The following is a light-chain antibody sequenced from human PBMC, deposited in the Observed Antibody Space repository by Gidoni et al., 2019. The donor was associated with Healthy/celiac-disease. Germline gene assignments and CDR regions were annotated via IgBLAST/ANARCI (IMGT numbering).Light chain of an antibody. CDR1: QSISSW. CDR3: QQYNSYSIT. J-gene: IGKJ5*01. Sequence: DIQMTQSPSTLSASVGDRVTITCRASQSISSWLAWYQQKPGKATKLLIYKASSLESGVPSRFSGSGSGTEFTLTISSLQPDDFATYYCQQYNSYSITFGQETRLEIK. CDR2: KAS. V-gene: IGKV1-5*03.